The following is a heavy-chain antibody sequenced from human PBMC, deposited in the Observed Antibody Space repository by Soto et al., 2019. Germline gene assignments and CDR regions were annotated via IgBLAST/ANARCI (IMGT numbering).Heavy chain of an antibody. CDR1: GGTFSSYA. D-gene: IGHD2-15*01. CDR3: AKDKGPLGYCSGGSCHPKTFDY. V-gene: IGHV1-69*13. CDR2: IIPIFGTA. Sequence: SVKVSCKASGGTFSSYAISWVRQAPGQGLEWMGGIIPIFGTANYAQKFQGRVTITADESTSTAYMELSSLRAEDTAVYYCAKDKGPLGYCSGGSCHPKTFDYWGQGTLVTVSS. J-gene: IGHJ4*02.